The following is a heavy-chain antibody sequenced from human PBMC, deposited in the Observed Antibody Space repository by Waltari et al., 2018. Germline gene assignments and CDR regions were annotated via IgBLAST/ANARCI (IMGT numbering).Heavy chain of an antibody. D-gene: IGHD3-10*01. J-gene: IGHJ6*02. CDR1: GFPFSDFT. CDR3: TNFMSG. V-gene: IGHV3-73*02. CDR2: IRSKANNYAT. Sequence: EVHLVESGGGLVQPGGSMTLSCAASGFPFSDFTMYGVPQASGKGLEWVGHIRSKANNYATGNAASVKGRFTVSRDDSKNTAYLQMNSLRTEDTAIYYCTNFMSGWGQGTTVTVSS.